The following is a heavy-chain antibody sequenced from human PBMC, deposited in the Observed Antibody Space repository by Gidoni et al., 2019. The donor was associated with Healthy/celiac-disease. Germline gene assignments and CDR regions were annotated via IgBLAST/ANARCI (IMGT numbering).Heavy chain of an antibody. CDR3: ARGRVEIVVVFDAFDI. Sequence: QVQLQQWGAGLLKPSETLSLTCAVYGGSVSGYYWSWIRQPPGKGLEWIGEINHSGSTNYNPSLKSRVTISVDTSKNQFSLKLSSVTAADTAVYYCARGRVEIVVVFDAFDIWGQGTMVTVSS. V-gene: IGHV4-34*01. CDR1: GGSVSGYY. CDR2: INHSGST. D-gene: IGHD3-22*01. J-gene: IGHJ3*02.